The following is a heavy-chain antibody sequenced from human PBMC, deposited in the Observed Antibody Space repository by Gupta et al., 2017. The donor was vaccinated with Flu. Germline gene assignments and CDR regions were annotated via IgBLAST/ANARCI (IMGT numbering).Heavy chain of an antibody. D-gene: IGHD3-22*01. CDR3: ARDLPTMIVVVIGALDY. V-gene: IGHV3-21*01. CDR2: ISSSSSYI. Sequence: EVQLVESGGGLVKPGGSLRLSCAASGFTFSSYSMNWVRQAPGKGLEWVSSISSSSSYIYYADSVKGRFTIFRDNAKNSLYLQMNSLRAEDTAVYYCARDLPTMIVVVIGALDYWGQGTLVTVSS. CDR1: GFTFSSYS. J-gene: IGHJ4*02.